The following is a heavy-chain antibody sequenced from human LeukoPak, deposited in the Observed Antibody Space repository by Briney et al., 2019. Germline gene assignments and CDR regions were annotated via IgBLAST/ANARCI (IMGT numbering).Heavy chain of an antibody. V-gene: IGHV3-64*01. D-gene: IGHD2-2*02. J-gene: IGHJ4*02. CDR1: GFSFSTYT. CDR3: AREYCTTNNCYNWGLGY. Sequence: PGGSLRLSCAASGFSFSTYTMRWVRQAPGKGLEYVSRIASNGGSKNYANSVKGRFTISRDNSKNTVYLQMGSLRPEDMAVYYCAREYCTTNNCYNWGLGYWGQGTLVTVSS. CDR2: IASNGGSK.